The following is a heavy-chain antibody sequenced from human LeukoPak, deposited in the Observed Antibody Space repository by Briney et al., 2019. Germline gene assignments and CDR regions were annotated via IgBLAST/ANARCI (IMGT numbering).Heavy chain of an antibody. CDR1: DYTFTSYG. CDR3: ARAAGNYFDY. J-gene: IGHJ4*02. Sequence: ASVKVPCKASDYTFTSYGISWVRQAPGQGLEWMGWISAYNGNTNYVQKLQGRVTMTTDTSTSTAHMELRSLGSDDTAVYYCARAAGNYFDYWGQGTLVTVSS. V-gene: IGHV1-18*01. CDR2: ISAYNGNT.